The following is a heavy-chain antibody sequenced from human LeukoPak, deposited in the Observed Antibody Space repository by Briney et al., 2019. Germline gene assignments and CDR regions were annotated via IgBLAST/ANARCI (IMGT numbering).Heavy chain of an antibody. J-gene: IGHJ4*02. CDR3: ARPSYNDISTGPHGFDY. CDR1: GYSFTSYW. D-gene: IGHD3-9*01. V-gene: IGHV5-51*01. Sequence: GESLKITYKGSGYSFTSYWIGWVRQMPGKGLEWMGIIYPGDSDTRYSPSFQGQVTISADKSISTAYPQWSSLKASDTAMYYCARPSYNDISTGPHGFDYWGQGTLVTVSS. CDR2: IYPGDSDT.